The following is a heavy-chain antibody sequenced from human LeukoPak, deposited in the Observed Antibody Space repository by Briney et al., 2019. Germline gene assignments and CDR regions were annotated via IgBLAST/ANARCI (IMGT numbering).Heavy chain of an antibody. CDR1: GGSITSSY. CDR2: IHYTGST. D-gene: IGHD3-9*01. CDR3: ARGRYSAGDNWFDP. V-gene: IGHV4-59*01. J-gene: IGHJ5*02. Sequence: SETLSLTCTVSGGSITSSYRSWIRQSPGKGLEWIGYIHYTGSTNYNPSLKGRGTMLIDTSKNQFSLKLSSVTAADTAVYYCARGRYSAGDNWFDPWGQGTLVTVSS.